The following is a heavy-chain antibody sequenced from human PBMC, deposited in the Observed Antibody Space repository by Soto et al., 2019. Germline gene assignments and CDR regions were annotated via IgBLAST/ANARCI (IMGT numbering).Heavy chain of an antibody. CDR1: GFSFSDYY. D-gene: IGHD3-22*01. V-gene: IGHV3-11*05. Sequence: PGGSLRLSCAASGFSFSDYYMSWIRQAPGKGLEWVSYISTSSSYTNYADSVKGRFTISRDNAKNSLYLQMNSLRAEDTAVYYCARELRSGYLYFHHWGQGTLVTVSS. CDR2: ISTSSSYT. J-gene: IGHJ1*01. CDR3: ARELRSGYLYFHH.